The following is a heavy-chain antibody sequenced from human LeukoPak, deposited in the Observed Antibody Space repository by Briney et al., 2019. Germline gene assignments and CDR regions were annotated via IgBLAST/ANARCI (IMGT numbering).Heavy chain of an antibody. J-gene: IGHJ1*01. CDR2: INTGNGNT. CDR3: ARVPLSDASGHYYPH. CDR1: GYTFTNYG. D-gene: IGHD3-22*01. V-gene: IGHV1-3*04. Sequence: ASVKVSCKTSGYTFTNYGMHWVRQAPRQSPEWMGWINTGNGNTRSSQKFQDRVTLTRDTSASTAYMELNSLDSEDTAVYYCARVPLSDASGHYYPHWGQGTLVTVSS.